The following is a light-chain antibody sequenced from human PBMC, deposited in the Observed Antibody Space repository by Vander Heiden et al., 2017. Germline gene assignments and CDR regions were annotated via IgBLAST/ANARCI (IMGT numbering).Light chain of an antibody. Sequence: NFMLTQPHPVSVSPAPPVTISCTRSSPSIASNYEQWYRQRPGSSPTTVIYADNQSHAGVPDRVSGSIDSSSNAATLTISGLKAEDEDDYYCQSYDSSTRVFGGGTKLTVL. CDR2: ADN. CDR3: QSYDSSTRV. J-gene: IGLJ3*02. CDR1: SPSIASNY. V-gene: IGLV6-57*01.